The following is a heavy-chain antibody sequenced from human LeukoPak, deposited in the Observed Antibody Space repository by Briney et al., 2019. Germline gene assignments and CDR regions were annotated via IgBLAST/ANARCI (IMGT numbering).Heavy chain of an antibody. D-gene: IGHD3-10*01. V-gene: IGHV3-30*18. CDR3: AKRGIVIRAVIIIGFHKEAYYFDY. CDR1: GFTFSSYG. CDR2: ISYDGSNK. J-gene: IGHJ4*02. Sequence: PGGSLRLSCAASGFTFSSYGMHWVRQAPGKGLEWVAVISYDGSNKYYADSVKGRFTISRDNSKNTLYLQMNSLRAEDTAVYYCAKRGIVIRAVIIIGFHKEAYYFDYWGQGILVTVSS.